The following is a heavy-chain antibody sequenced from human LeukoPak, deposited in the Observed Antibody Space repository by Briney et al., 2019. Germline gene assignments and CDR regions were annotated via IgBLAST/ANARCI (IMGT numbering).Heavy chain of an antibody. Sequence: GGSLRLSCAASGFTFSSYSMNWVRQAQGKGLEWVGRIKSKTDGGTTDYAAPVKGRFTISRDDSKNTLYLQMNSLKTEDTAVYYCTTDQTPYAFDIWGQGTMVTVSS. CDR2: IKSKTDGGTT. CDR1: GFTFSSYS. CDR3: TTDQTPYAFDI. J-gene: IGHJ3*02. V-gene: IGHV3-15*01.